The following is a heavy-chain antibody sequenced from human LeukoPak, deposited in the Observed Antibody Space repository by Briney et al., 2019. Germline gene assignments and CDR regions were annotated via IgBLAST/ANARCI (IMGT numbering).Heavy chain of an antibody. Sequence: ASVKVSCKASGYTFTDYYMHWVRQAPGQGLEWMGWINPNSGVTMYAQNFQGRVTMTRDTSISTAYMDLSRLRSDDTAVYYCARSSSYYMDVWGKGTTVTVSS. CDR2: INPNSGVT. CDR3: ARSSSYYMDV. CDR1: GYTFTDYY. V-gene: IGHV1-2*02. J-gene: IGHJ6*03.